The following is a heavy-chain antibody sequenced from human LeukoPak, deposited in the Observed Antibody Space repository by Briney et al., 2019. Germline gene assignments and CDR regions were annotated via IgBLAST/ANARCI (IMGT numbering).Heavy chain of an antibody. CDR2: ISGSGGST. Sequence: GGSLRLTCAASGFTFSSYAMSWVRQAPGKGLEWVSAISGSGGSTYYADSVKGRFTISRDNSKNTLYLQMNSLRAEDTAVYYCANDKVPAAIGYYYYYGMDVWGQGTTVSVSS. CDR3: ANDKVPAAIGYYYYYGMDV. V-gene: IGHV3-23*01. J-gene: IGHJ6*02. CDR1: GFTFSSYA. D-gene: IGHD2-2*01.